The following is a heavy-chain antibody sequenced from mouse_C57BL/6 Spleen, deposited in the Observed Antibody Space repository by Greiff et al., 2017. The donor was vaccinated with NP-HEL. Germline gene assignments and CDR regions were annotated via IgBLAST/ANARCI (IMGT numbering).Heavy chain of an antibody. J-gene: IGHJ4*01. CDR3: ARQGLYYGSSYAMDY. CDR1: GFSLTSYG. V-gene: IGHV2-6-1*01. D-gene: IGHD1-1*01. Sequence: QVQLQQSGPGLVAPSQRLSITCTVSGFSLTSYGVHWVRQPPGKGLEWLVVIWSDGSTTYNSALKSRLSISKDNSKSQVFLKMNSLQTDDTAMYYCARQGLYYGSSYAMDYWGQGTSVTVSS. CDR2: IWSDGST.